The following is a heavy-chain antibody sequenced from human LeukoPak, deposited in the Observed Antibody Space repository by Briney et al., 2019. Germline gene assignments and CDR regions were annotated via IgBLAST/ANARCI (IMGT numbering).Heavy chain of an antibody. Sequence: PGGALRLSCAASGFTFSDYYMSCIRQAPGKGLEGVSYISSSGSTIYYADSVKGRFTISRDNAKNSLYLQMNSLRAEDTAVYYCATAGWLRLNYFDYWGQGTLVTVSS. CDR3: ATAGWLRLNYFDY. CDR1: GFTFSDYY. CDR2: ISSSGSTI. D-gene: IGHD5-12*01. J-gene: IGHJ4*02. V-gene: IGHV3-11*01.